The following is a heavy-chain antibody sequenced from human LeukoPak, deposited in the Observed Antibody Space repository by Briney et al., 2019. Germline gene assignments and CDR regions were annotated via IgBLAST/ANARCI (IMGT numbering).Heavy chain of an antibody. CDR2: IKEDGSET. J-gene: IGHJ4*02. CDR1: GFTFKKYW. Sequence: GGSLRLSYAASGFTFKKYWMNWVRQVPGKGLECLANIKEDGSETYYADSVKGRFTISRDNAKNSLYLQMNSLRAEDTALYHCARKSAYSSGWLFDYWGQGTLVTVSS. D-gene: IGHD6-19*01. V-gene: IGHV3-7*03. CDR3: ARKSAYSSGWLFDY.